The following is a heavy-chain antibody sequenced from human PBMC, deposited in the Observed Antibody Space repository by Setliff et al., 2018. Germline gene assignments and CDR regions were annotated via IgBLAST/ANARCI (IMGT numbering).Heavy chain of an antibody. J-gene: IGHJ4*02. V-gene: IGHV4-39*07. CDR1: GDSISSGDYY. CDR2: VYYSGNT. CDR3: ARYDSSGYSENYYFDY. D-gene: IGHD3-22*01. Sequence: PSETLSLTCTVSGDSISSGDYYWGWIRQPPGKGLEWIGCVYYSGNTYYSPSLKSRVTMFVDTSKNQFSLMLYSVTAADTAIYYCARYDSSGYSENYYFDYWGQGTLVTVSS.